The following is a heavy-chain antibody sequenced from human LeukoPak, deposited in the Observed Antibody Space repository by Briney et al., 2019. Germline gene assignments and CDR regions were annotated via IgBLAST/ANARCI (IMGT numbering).Heavy chain of an antibody. V-gene: IGHV3-23*01. D-gene: IGHD4-11*01. J-gene: IGHJ4*02. CDR1: GFTFSSYA. Sequence: PGGSLRLSCAASGFTFSSYAMSWVRQAPGKGLEWVSGISGSGGSTYYADSVKGRLTISRDNSKNTLYLQMSSLRADDTAVYYCARGDYNNRINPPRYLDYWGQGTLVTVSS. CDR2: ISGSGGST. CDR3: ARGDYNNRINPPRYLDY.